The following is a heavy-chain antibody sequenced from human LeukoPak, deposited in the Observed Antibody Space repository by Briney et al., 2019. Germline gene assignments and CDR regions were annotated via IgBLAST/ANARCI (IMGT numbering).Heavy chain of an antibody. D-gene: IGHD6-19*01. Sequence: ALVKVSCKVSGYTLTELSMHWVRQAPGQGLEWMGWINPNSGGTNYAQKFQGRVTMTRDTSISTAYMELSRLRSDDTAVYYCAGAAVAEYYFDYWGQGTLVTVSS. CDR3: AGAAVAEYYFDY. CDR1: GYTLTELS. CDR2: INPNSGGT. J-gene: IGHJ4*02. V-gene: IGHV1-2*02.